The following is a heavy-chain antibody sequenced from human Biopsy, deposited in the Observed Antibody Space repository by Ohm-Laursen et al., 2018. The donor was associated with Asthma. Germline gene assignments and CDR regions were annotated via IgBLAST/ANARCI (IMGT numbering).Heavy chain of an antibody. D-gene: IGHD6-19*01. CDR3: AKDFRGIAVAGDRGFDY. CDR2: ITGGGGTT. Sequence: SLRLSCAASGFTFSSSAMSWVRQAPGKGLERVSAITGGGGTTYYADSERGRFTISRDNSKSTLSLQMDSLSAEDTAVYYCAKDFRGIAVAGDRGFDYWGQGTLVTVSS. V-gene: IGHV3-23*01. CDR1: GFTFSSSA. J-gene: IGHJ4*02.